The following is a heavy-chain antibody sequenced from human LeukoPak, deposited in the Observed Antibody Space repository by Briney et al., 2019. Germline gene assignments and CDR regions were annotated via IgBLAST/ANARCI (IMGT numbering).Heavy chain of an antibody. D-gene: IGHD3-22*01. Sequence: GGSLRLSCAASGFTFSSYAMHWVRQAPGKGLEWVAVISYDGSNKYYADSVKGRFTISRDNSKNTLYLQMNSLRAEDTAVYYCAKAGPRTYYYDSSGYYWNYFDYWGQGTLVTVSS. CDR3: AKAGPRTYYYDSSGYYWNYFDY. CDR1: GFTFSSYA. CDR2: ISYDGSNK. J-gene: IGHJ4*02. V-gene: IGHV3-30-3*01.